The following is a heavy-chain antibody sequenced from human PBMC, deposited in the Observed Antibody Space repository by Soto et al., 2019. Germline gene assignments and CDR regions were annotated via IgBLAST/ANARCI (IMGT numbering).Heavy chain of an antibody. V-gene: IGHV3-53*01. Sequence: EERLVQSGGGLVQPGGSLRLPWVAYGFSVEGTYRIWVRKAPGKGLELVSLIYSGGNPFYADSMKGRFTLSRDNSNNMLYLQMDSLRAEDTAVYYCARGPNSDCWGQGTLVIVSS. D-gene: IGHD2-21*01. J-gene: IGHJ4*02. CDR2: IYSGGNP. CDR1: GFSVEGTY. CDR3: ARGPNSDC.